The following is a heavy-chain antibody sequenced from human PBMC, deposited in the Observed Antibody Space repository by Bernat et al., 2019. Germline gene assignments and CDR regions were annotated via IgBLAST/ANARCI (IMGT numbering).Heavy chain of an antibody. CDR1: GGTISSGDYY. V-gene: IGHV4-30-4*01. CDR3: AGGDDSSGYYAAIDY. CDR2: IYYSGST. D-gene: IGHD3-22*01. J-gene: IGHJ4*02. Sequence: QVQLQESGPGLVKPSQTLSLTCTVSGGTISSGDYYWSWIRQPPGKGLEWIGYIYYSGSTYYNPSLKSRVTISVDMSKNQFSLKLSSVTAADTAVYYCAGGDDSSGYYAAIDYWGQGTLVTVSS.